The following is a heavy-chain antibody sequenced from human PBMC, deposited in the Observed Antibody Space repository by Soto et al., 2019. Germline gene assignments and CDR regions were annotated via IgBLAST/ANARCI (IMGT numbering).Heavy chain of an antibody. CDR3: ANDRVPDGIYSFDY. D-gene: IGHD2-15*01. V-gene: IGHV3-23*05. CDR1: GFSSSDYS. CDR2: IDLSGTTT. J-gene: IGHJ4*02. Sequence: GGCLRLSCAASGFSSSDYSLNWVRQAPGKGLGWVSFIDLSGTTTYYRDSVKGRFTISKDKSMKTVYLQMNSLRVEDTAIYYCANDRVPDGIYSFDYRGQGVLVTVSS.